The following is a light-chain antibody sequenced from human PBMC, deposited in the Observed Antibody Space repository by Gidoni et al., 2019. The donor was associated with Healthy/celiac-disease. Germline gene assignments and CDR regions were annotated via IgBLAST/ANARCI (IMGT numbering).Light chain of an antibody. Sequence: SYELTQPPSVSVSPGQTSSITCSGDKLGDKYACWYQQNPGQSPVLVIYQASKRPSGIPDRFSGSNSGNTATLTISGTQAMDEADYYCQAWDSSTVVFGGGTKLTVL. CDR2: QAS. J-gene: IGLJ2*01. CDR1: KLGDKY. CDR3: QAWDSSTVV. V-gene: IGLV3-1*01.